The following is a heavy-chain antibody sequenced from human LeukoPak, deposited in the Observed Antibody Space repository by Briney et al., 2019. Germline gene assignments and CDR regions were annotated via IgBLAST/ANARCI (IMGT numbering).Heavy chain of an antibody. D-gene: IGHD6-13*01. CDR1: GFTFSSYE. CDR3: AKRGLAAALFR. J-gene: IGHJ4*02. V-gene: IGHV3-48*03. CDR2: ISSSGSII. Sequence: GGSLRLSCAASGFTFSSYEMIWVRQAPGKGLEWVSYISSSGSIIYQPDSVKGRFTISRDNSKNSLYLQMNRLRAEDTAVYYCAKRGLAAALFRWGQGTLVTVSS.